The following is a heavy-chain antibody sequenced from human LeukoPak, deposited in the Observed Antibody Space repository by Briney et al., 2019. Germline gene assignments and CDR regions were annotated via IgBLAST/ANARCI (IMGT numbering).Heavy chain of an antibody. Sequence: PGGSLRLSCAASGFNFSTYTMNWVRQAPGKGLEWLSYITSSSNSIYYADSVKGRFTISRDNAKNSLYLQMDSLRAEDTAVYYCARASSGYGFYSNYWGKGTLVTVSS. CDR1: GFNFSTYT. V-gene: IGHV3-48*01. J-gene: IGHJ4*02. D-gene: IGHD3-22*01. CDR2: ITSSSNSI. CDR3: ARASSGYGFYSNY.